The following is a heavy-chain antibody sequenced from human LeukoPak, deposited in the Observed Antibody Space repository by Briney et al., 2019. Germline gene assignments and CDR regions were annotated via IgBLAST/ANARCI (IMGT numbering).Heavy chain of an antibody. V-gene: IGHV1-69*13. Sequence: SVKVSCKASGYTFTSYDINWVRQATGQGLEWMGGIIPIFGTANYAQKFQGRVTITADGSTSTAYMELSSLRSEDTAVYYCARALGYCSSTSCSAPGIYYFDHWGQGTLVTVSS. CDR2: IIPIFGTA. J-gene: IGHJ4*02. CDR1: GYTFTSYD. CDR3: ARALGYCSSTSCSAPGIYYFDH. D-gene: IGHD2-2*01.